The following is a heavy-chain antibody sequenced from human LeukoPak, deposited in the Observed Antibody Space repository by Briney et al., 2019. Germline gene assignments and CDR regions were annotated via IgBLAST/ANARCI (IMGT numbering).Heavy chain of an antibody. D-gene: IGHD3-16*02. CDR2: IYSGGST. V-gene: IGHV3-66*01. J-gene: IGHJ4*02. CDR1: VFTLSSNY. CDR3: ARDRCFGELSSNFDY. Sequence: PGGSLRLSRAASVFTLSSNYMSWVRQAPGNGLEWVSVIYSGGSTYYADSVKGRFTISRDNSKNALYLQMNSLRAEDTAVYYFARDRCFGELSSNFDYWGQGTLVTVSS.